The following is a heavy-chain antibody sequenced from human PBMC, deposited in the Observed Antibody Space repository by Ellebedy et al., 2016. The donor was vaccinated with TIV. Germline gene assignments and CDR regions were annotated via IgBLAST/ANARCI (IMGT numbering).Heavy chain of an antibody. V-gene: IGHV1-58*01. CDR1: GFTFTSSA. CDR3: AAEGAYCSGGSCYSNYYYYGMDV. Sequence: SVKVSXKASGFTFTSSAAQWVRQARGQRLEWIGWIVVGSGNTNYAQKFQERVTITRDMSTSTAYMELSSLRSEDTAVYYCAAEGAYCSGGSCYSNYYYYGMDVWGQGTTVTVSS. D-gene: IGHD2-15*01. J-gene: IGHJ6*02. CDR2: IVVGSGNT.